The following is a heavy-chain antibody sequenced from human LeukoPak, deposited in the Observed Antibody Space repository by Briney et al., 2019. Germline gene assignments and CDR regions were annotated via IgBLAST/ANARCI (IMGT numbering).Heavy chain of an antibody. CDR3: ARDKDTAMVIEAFDI. CDR2: RSIYNGNT. Sequence: GASVKVSCKASGYDFINYGISWVRQAPGQGLEWMGWRSIYNGNTDYKLQGRVTMTTDTSTSTAYMEVRSLRSEDTAVYYCARDKDTAMVIEAFDIWGQGTMVTVSS. CDR1: GYDFINYG. J-gene: IGHJ3*02. D-gene: IGHD5-18*01. V-gene: IGHV1-18*01.